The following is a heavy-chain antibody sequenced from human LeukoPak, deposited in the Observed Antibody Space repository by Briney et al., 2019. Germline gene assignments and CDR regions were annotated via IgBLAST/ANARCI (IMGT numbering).Heavy chain of an antibody. Sequence: SVKVSCKASGGTFSSYAISWVRQAPGQGLEWMGGIIPIFGTANYAQRFQGRVTITADESTSTAYMELSSLRSEDTAVYYCARDLARGTDYCTNGVCSGGYWGQGTLVTVSS. CDR3: ARDLARGTDYCTNGVCSGGY. D-gene: IGHD2-8*01. CDR2: IIPIFGTA. J-gene: IGHJ4*02. V-gene: IGHV1-69*01. CDR1: GGTFSSYA.